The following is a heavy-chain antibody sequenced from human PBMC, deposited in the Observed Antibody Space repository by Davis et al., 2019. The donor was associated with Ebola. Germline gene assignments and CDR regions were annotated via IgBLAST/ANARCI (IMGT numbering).Heavy chain of an antibody. CDR3: AVGSGSYYSHLDC. J-gene: IGHJ4*02. CDR1: GFTFTRPA. CDR2: IVVGIGNT. Sequence: SVHVSCKASGFTFTRPAVQWVRQARGQRLEWIGWIVVGIGNTNYAQKFQERVTITRDMSTSTAYMELSSLRSEDTAVYYCAVGSGSYYSHLDCWGQGTLVTVSS. V-gene: IGHV1-58*01. D-gene: IGHD3-10*01.